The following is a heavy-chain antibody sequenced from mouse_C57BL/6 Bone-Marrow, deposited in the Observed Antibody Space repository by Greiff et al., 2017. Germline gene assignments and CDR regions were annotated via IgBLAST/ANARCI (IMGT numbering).Heavy chain of an antibody. J-gene: IGHJ2*01. Sequence: EVNVVESGGDLVKPGGSLKLSCAASGFTFSSYGMSWVRQTPDKRLEWVATISSGGSYTYYPDSVKGRFTISRDNAKNTLYLQRSRFKSEDADMYSCARRPGSRFDYWGQGTTLTVSS. D-gene: IGHD1-1*01. V-gene: IGHV5-6*02. CDR3: ARRPGSRFDY. CDR1: GFTFSSYG. CDR2: ISSGGSYT.